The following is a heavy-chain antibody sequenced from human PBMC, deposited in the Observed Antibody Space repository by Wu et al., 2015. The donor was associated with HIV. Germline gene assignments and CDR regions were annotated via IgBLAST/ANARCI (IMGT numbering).Heavy chain of an antibody. D-gene: IGHD3-22*01. CDR2: IIPIFGTA. V-gene: IGHV1-69*13. CDR3: ARDPVYYYDSSGYYNEGWYFDL. Sequence: QVQLVQSGAEVKKPGSSVKVSCKASGGTFSSYAISWVRQAPGQGLEWMGRIIPIFGTANYAQKFQGRVTITADESTSTAYMELSSLRSEDTAVYYCARDPVYYYDSSGYYNEGWYFDLWGRGTLVTVSS. CDR1: GGTFSSYA. J-gene: IGHJ2*01.